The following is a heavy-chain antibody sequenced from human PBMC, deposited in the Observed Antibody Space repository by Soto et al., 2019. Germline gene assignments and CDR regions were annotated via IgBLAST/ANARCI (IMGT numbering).Heavy chain of an antibody. Sequence: SETLSLTCTVSGGSVSSGSYYWSWIRQPPGKGLEWIGYIYYSGSTNYNPSLKSRVTISVDTSKNQFSLKLSSVTAADTAVYYCGRIDYANWFDPWGQGTLVTVSS. CDR3: GRIDYANWFDP. CDR2: IYYSGST. CDR1: GGSVSSGSYY. J-gene: IGHJ5*02. D-gene: IGHD4-17*01. V-gene: IGHV4-61*01.